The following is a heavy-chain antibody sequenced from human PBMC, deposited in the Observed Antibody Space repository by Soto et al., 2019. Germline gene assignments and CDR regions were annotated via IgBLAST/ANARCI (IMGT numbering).Heavy chain of an antibody. CDR3: AKWGGLGSSSWYGWWYDY. V-gene: IGHV3-23*01. D-gene: IGHD6-13*01. CDR1: GFTFSSYA. CDR2: ISGSGGST. Sequence: GGSLRLSCAASGFTFSSYAMSWVRQAPGKGLEWVSAISGSGGSTYYADSVKGRFTISRDNSKNTLYLQMNSLRAEDTAVYYCAKWGGLGSSSWYGWWYDYWGQGTLVTVSS. J-gene: IGHJ4*02.